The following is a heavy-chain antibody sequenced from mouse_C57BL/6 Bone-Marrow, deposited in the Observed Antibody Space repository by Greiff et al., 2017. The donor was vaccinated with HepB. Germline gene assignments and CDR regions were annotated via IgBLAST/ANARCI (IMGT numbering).Heavy chain of an antibody. Sequence: VQVVESGAELARPGASVKLSCKASGYTFTSYGISWVKQRTGQGLEWIGEIYPRSGNTYYNEKFKGKATLTTDKSSSTAYMGLRSLTSEDSAVYFCAREVYYYGSFYYAMDYWGQGTSVTVSS. D-gene: IGHD1-1*01. CDR2: IYPRSGNT. J-gene: IGHJ4*01. CDR1: GYTFTSYG. V-gene: IGHV1-81*01. CDR3: AREVYYYGSFYYAMDY.